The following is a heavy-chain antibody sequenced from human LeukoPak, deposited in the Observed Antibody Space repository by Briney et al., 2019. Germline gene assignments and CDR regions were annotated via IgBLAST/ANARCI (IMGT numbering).Heavy chain of an antibody. CDR2: IYPGDSDT. Sequence: GESLKISCKGSGYSFTSYWIGWVRQMPGKGLEWMGIIYPGDSDTGYSPSFPGQVTISADKSISTAYLQWSSLKASDTAMCYCARRVEMATMYFDYWGQGRLVTVSS. V-gene: IGHV5-51*01. J-gene: IGHJ4*02. D-gene: IGHD5-24*01. CDR3: ARRVEMATMYFDY. CDR1: GYSFTSYW.